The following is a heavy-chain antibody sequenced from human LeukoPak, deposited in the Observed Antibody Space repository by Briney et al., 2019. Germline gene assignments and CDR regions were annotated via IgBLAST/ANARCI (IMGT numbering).Heavy chain of an antibody. V-gene: IGHV5-51*01. CDR1: GYSFTTYW. J-gene: IGHJ5*02. Sequence: GKSLKISCKGSGYSFTTYWIGWVRQMPGKGLEWMGFVYPGDSDTRYSPSFQGQVTISADKSITTAYVQWSSLKASDTAVYYCARMYLDYAKKRWFDPWGQGTLVTVSS. D-gene: IGHD4-17*01. CDR3: ARMYLDYAKKRWFDP. CDR2: VYPGDSDT.